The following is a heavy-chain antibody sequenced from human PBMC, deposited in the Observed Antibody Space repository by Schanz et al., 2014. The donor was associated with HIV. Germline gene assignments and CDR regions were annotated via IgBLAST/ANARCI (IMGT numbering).Heavy chain of an antibody. CDR2: ISYDGINK. D-gene: IGHD3-10*01. J-gene: IGHJ4*02. CDR3: ARLRGFLWFGDHPYSFDY. V-gene: IGHV3-33*05. CDR1: GFTFDSYG. Sequence: QVRLVESGGGVVRPGRSLRLSCAASGFTFDSYGMHWVRQAPGKGLEWVAVISYDGINKHYADSVKGRFTISRDNGKNSLFLQMNSLRAEDTAVYYCARLRGFLWFGDHPYSFDYWGQGTLVTVSS.